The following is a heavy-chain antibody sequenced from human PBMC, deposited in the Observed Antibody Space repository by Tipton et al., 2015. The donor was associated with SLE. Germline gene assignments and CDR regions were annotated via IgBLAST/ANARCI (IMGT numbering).Heavy chain of an antibody. CDR1: GFTFSSYS. Sequence: QLVQSGGGVVQPGGSLRLSCAASGFTFSSYSMSWVRQAPGKGLECVSPISASGGSTYYADSVKGRFTISRDNSKNTLYLQMNSLRAEDTAVYYCAKKSCKSNSCYLDYWGQGTLVTVSS. CDR3: AKKSCKSNSCYLDY. CDR2: ISASGGST. J-gene: IGHJ4*02. D-gene: IGHD2/OR15-2a*01. V-gene: IGHV3-23*04.